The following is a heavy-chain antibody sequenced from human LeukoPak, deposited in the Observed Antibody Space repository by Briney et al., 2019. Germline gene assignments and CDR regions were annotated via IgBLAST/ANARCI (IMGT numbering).Heavy chain of an antibody. Sequence: SETLSLTCAVYGRSFSGYYWSWIRQPPGKGLEWIGEINHSGSTNYNPSLKSRVTISVDTSKNQFSLKLSSVTAADTAVYYCARVTLGYSSSSAFDYWGQGTLVTVSS. CDR2: INHSGST. J-gene: IGHJ4*02. CDR3: ARVTLGYSSSSAFDY. CDR1: GRSFSGYY. V-gene: IGHV4-34*01. D-gene: IGHD6-6*01.